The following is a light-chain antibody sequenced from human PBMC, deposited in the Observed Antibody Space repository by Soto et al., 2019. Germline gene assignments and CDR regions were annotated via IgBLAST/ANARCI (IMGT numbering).Light chain of an antibody. CDR2: GAF. V-gene: IGKV3-15*01. CDR3: QQYNDWPLT. CDR1: QSINSN. Sequence: EIVMTQSPVTLSVSPGERATLSCRASQSINSNLAWYQQKPGQAPSLLIYGAFTRATGIPARFSGTGSGTEFTLTISSLQSEDRALYYCQQYNDWPLTFGQGTKVDI. J-gene: IGKJ1*01.